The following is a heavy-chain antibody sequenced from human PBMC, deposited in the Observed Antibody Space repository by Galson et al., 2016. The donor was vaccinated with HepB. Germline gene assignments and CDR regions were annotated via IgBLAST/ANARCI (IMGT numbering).Heavy chain of an antibody. CDR2: IDPSDSYT. V-gene: IGHV5-10-1*01. D-gene: IGHD2-15*01. Sequence: QSGAEVKKPGESLRISCKDSGYSFSTYWIIWVRQMPGKGLEWMGRIDPSDSYTNYSPSFQGHVTISADKSISTAYLQWSSLKASDTGIYHCARQGSSAGELYYYYGMDVWGQGTTVTVSS. J-gene: IGHJ6*02. CDR1: GYSFSTYW. CDR3: ARQGSSAGELYYYYGMDV.